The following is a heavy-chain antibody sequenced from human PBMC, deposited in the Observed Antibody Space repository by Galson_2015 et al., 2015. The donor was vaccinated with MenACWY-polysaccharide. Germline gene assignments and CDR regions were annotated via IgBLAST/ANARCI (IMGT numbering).Heavy chain of an antibody. CDR2: MSSNGGA. CDR1: GASVSSTTDY. CDR3: AREPTYSGSFGWFDS. V-gene: IGHV4-61*01. D-gene: IGHD1-26*01. Sequence: PLSLTCTVSGASVSSTTDYWSWLRQPPGKGLEWIGFMSSNGGANRNPSLKSRVTISIDTSKNQFSLRLNSVTAADTAMYYCAREPTYSGSFGWFDSWGQGTLVTVSP. J-gene: IGHJ5*01.